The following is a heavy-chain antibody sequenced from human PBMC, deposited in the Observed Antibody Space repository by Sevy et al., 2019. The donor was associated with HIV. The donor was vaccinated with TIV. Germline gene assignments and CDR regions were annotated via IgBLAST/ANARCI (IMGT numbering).Heavy chain of an antibody. J-gene: IGHJ4*02. CDR3: ARDLRGYFDF. Sequence: GGSLRLSCEASGFTFSSYWMSWVRQAPGKGLEWVANIKEDGSVKYYVESVKGRFTISRDNAKNSVYLQMSSLRAEDTAVYYCARDLRGYFDFWGQGALVTVSS. CDR2: IKEDGSVK. CDR1: GFTFSSYW. V-gene: IGHV3-7*01.